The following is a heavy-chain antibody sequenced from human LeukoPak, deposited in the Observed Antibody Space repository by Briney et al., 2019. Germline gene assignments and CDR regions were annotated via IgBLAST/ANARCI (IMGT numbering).Heavy chain of an antibody. V-gene: IGHV3-9*01. CDR1: GFTFSNYS. D-gene: IGHD6-19*01. CDR3: TKDSSGWTYYFDY. Sequence: GGSLRLSCAASGFTFSNYSMHWVRQAPGKGLEWVSGIYWNSGSIRYAASVKGRFTISRDNAKNSLYLQMNSLRAEDTALYYCTKDSSGWTYYFDYWGQGTLVTVSS. J-gene: IGHJ4*02. CDR2: IYWNSGSI.